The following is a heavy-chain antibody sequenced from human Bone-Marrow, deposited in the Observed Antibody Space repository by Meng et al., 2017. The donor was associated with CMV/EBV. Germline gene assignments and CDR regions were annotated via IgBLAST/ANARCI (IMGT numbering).Heavy chain of an antibody. D-gene: IGHD4-23*01. CDR1: GFSLKSFG. CDR3: ARGYGGNSGYFDF. CDR2: IWYDESKI. V-gene: IGHV3-33*01. Sequence: GESLKISCAVSGFSLKSFGMHWARQTPGRGLEWVAVIWYDESKIYYVESVKGRFTISRDTSKSTLYLQMNNVRGEDTAIYYCARGYGGNSGYFDFWGQGTPVTVSS. J-gene: IGHJ4*02.